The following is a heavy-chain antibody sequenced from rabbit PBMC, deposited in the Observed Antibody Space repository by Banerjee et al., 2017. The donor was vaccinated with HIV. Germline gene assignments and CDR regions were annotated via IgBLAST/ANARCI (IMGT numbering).Heavy chain of an antibody. CDR3: ARDYTAKRWYLDL. J-gene: IGHJ4*01. D-gene: IGHD7-1*01. CDR2: IDPVVGST. CDR1: GFDFSRYY. Sequence: QLKESGGGLVQPGGSLKLSCKASGFDFSRYYMSWVRQAPGMGLEWIGYIDPVVGSTYYATWVNGRFTISSHNAQNTLYLQLNSLTAADTATYFCARDYTAKRWYLDLWGPGTLVTVS. V-gene: IGHV1S7*01.